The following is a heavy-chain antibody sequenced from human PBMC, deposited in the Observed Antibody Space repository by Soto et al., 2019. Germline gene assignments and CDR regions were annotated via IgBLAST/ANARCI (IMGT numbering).Heavy chain of an antibody. CDR2: IYYSGST. CDR3: ARDSPAAASGYYYYGMDV. CDR1: GGSISSYY. V-gene: IGHV4-59*01. J-gene: IGHJ6*02. D-gene: IGHD6-13*01. Sequence: PSESLSLTCTVSGGSISSYYWSWIRQPPGKGLEWIGYIYYSGSTNYNPSLKSRVTISVDTSKNQFSLKLSSVTAADTAVYYCARDSPAAASGYYYYGMDVWGQGTTVTVSS.